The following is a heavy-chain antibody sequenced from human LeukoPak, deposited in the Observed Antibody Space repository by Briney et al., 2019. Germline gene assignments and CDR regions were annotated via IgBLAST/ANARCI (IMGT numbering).Heavy chain of an antibody. D-gene: IGHD6-13*01. CDR1: GYTFINYA. J-gene: IGHJ4*02. CDR3: ARGPRAAADDY. V-gene: IGHV1-3*01. Sequence: GASVKVSCKASGYTFINYAINWGRQAPGQRPEWIGWTNAGNGNTKYSQKFQGRVTITRDTSASTACMELSSLTSEDTGIYYCARGPRAAADDYWGQGTLVTVSS. CDR2: TNAGNGNT.